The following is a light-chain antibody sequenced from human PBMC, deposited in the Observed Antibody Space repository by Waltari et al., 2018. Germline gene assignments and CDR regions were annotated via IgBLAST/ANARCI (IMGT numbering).Light chain of an antibody. V-gene: IGLV8-61*01. CDR2: RTN. CDR1: SCPVAIRHY. Sequence: QTVVTQEPSFSVSPGETVPLTCGLHSCPVAIRHYASWYQQTPAQAPRTLISRTNTRASGVPDRFSGSILGNKAALTITGTQADDESDYHCALYMGGDIFFGGGTKLTVL. CDR3: ALYMGGDIF. J-gene: IGLJ2*01.